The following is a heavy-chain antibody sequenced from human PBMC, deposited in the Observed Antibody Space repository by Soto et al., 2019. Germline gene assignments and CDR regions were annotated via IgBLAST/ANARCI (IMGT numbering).Heavy chain of an antibody. V-gene: IGHV4-30-4*01. J-gene: IGHJ5*02. D-gene: IGHD2-2*01. Sequence: QVQLQESGPGLVKPLQTLSLTCSVSGGSISSMDYFWSWIRQPPGKCLEWIGFIYHTRTTYYNPSLRSRDTVSIDTSKSQFSMKLNSVPAADTAVYYCPSVMAAMQNWLDPWGQGTLVTVSP. CDR2: IYHTRTT. CDR3: PSVMAAMQNWLDP. CDR1: GGSISSMDYF.